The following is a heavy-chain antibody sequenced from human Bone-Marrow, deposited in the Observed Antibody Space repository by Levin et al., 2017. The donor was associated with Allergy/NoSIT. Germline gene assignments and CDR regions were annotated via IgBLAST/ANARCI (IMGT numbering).Heavy chain of an antibody. Sequence: GASVKVSCAASGFTVSSNDMSWVRQAPGKGLEWVSLIYSGGTVYYADSVKGRFTISRDNSKNTLYLQMNSLRAEDTAVYYCARGRAPLDYWGQGTLVTVSS. V-gene: IGHV3-66*01. CDR1: GFTVSSND. CDR2: IYSGGTV. CDR3: ARGRAPLDY. J-gene: IGHJ4*02.